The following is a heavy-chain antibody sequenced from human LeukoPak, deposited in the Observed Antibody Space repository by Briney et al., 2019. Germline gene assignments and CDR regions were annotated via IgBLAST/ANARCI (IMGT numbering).Heavy chain of an antibody. CDR1: GFTFSSYG. CDR3: ARETTTLDY. D-gene: IGHD1-26*01. Sequence: RSLRLSCAASGFTFSSYGMHWVRQAPGKGLEWVAVIWYDGSNKFYADSVKGRFTISRDNSKNTLYLQMNSLRAEDTAEYYCARETTTLDYWGQGTLVTVSS. CDR2: IWYDGSNK. J-gene: IGHJ4*02. V-gene: IGHV3-33*01.